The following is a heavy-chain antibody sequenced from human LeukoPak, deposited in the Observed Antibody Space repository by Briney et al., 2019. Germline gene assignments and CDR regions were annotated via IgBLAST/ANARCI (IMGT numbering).Heavy chain of an antibody. CDR3: ARRRGPYYDFWFDP. D-gene: IGHD3-3*01. Sequence: ASVKVSCKGSGYTFSSYGISWVRQAPGQGLEWMGWISAYNGNTNYAQKLQGRVTMTTDTSTSTAYMELRSLRSDDTAVYYCARRRGPYYDFWFDPWGQGTLVTVSS. J-gene: IGHJ5*02. CDR1: GYTFSSYG. V-gene: IGHV1-18*01. CDR2: ISAYNGNT.